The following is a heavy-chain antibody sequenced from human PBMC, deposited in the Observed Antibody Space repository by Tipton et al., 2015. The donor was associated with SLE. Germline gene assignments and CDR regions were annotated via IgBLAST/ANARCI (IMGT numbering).Heavy chain of an antibody. D-gene: IGHD3-16*01. V-gene: IGHV4-59*01. CDR1: GGSFSGYY. CDR2: IYYSGST. CDR3: ARLGAAKDFQH. Sequence: TLSLTCAVYGGSFSGYYWSWIRQPPGKGLELIGYIYYSGSTNYNPSLKSRVTISVDTSKNQFSLKLSSVTAADTAVYYCARLGAAKDFQHWGQGTLVTVSS. J-gene: IGHJ1*01.